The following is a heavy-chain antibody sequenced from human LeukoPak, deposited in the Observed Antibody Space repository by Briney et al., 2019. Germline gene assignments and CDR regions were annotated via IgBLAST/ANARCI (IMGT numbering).Heavy chain of an antibody. CDR2: ISSSSSYI. D-gene: IGHD3-22*01. CDR1: GFTFSSYS. Sequence: GGSLRLSCAASGFTFSSYSMNWVRQAPGKGLEWVSSISSSSSYIYYADSVKGRFTISRDNAKNSLYLQMNSLRAEDTAVYYCARGPSGYYYYDYYMDVWGKGTTVTISS. V-gene: IGHV3-21*01. CDR3: ARGPSGYYYYDYYMDV. J-gene: IGHJ6*03.